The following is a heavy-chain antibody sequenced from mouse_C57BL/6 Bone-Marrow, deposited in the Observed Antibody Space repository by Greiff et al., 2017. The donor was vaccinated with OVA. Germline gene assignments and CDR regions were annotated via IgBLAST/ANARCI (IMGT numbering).Heavy chain of an antibody. J-gene: IGHJ3*01. D-gene: IGHD2-4*01. Sequence: EVQLQESGPELVKPGASVKIPCKASGYTFTDYNMDWVKQSHGKSLEWIGDINPNNGGTIYNQKFKGKATLTVDKSSSTAYMELRSLTSEDTAVYYCARSNYDYDGAWFAYWGQGTLVTVSA. CDR1: GYTFTDYN. V-gene: IGHV1-18*01. CDR3: ARSNYDYDGAWFAY. CDR2: INPNNGGT.